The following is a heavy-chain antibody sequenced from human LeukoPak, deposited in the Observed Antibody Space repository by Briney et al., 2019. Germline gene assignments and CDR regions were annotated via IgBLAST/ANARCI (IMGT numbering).Heavy chain of an antibody. CDR3: ARDQLGAVLYFDY. J-gene: IGHJ4*02. Sequence: GGSLRLSCAASGFTFSTYAMSWVRQAPGKGLEWVSTISGSGGGTYFADSVKGRFTISRDNSKNTLYLQINSLRVEDTAVYYCARDQLGAVLYFDYWGQGALVTVSS. CDR1: GFTFSTYA. CDR2: ISGSGGGT. V-gene: IGHV3-23*01. D-gene: IGHD1-1*01.